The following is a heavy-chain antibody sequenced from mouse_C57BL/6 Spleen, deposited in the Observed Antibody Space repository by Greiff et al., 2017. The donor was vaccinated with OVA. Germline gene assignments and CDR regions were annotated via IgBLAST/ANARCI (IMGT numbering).Heavy chain of an antibody. D-gene: IGHD1-1*01. CDR3: ARPYYYGSSYYFDV. CDR2: ISNGGGST. CDR1: GFTFSDYY. J-gene: IGHJ1*03. Sequence: EVMLVESGGGLVQPGGSLKLSCAASGFTFSDYYMYWVRQTPEKRLEWVAYISNGGGSTYYPDTVKGRFTISRDNAKNTLYLQMSRLKSEDTAMYYCARPYYYGSSYYFDVWGTGTTVTVSS. V-gene: IGHV5-12*01.